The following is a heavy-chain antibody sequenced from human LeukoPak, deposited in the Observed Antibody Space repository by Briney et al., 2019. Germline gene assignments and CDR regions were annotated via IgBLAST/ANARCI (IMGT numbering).Heavy chain of an antibody. Sequence: SETLSLTCTVSGGSISSYYWSWIRQPPGKGLEWIGYIYYSGSTNYNPSLKSRVTISVDTSKNQFSLKLSSVTAADTAVYYCARPTYYYDSSGYRDDAFDIWGQGTMVTVSS. J-gene: IGHJ3*02. CDR1: GGSISSYY. D-gene: IGHD3-22*01. V-gene: IGHV4-59*08. CDR2: IYYSGST. CDR3: ARPTYYYDSSGYRDDAFDI.